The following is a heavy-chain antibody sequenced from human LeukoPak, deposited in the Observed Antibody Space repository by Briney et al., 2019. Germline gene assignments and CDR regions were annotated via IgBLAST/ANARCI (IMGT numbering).Heavy chain of an antibody. Sequence: PGGSLRLSCAASEFTFDDYGMSWVRQAPGKGLEWVSSISSSSSYIYYADSVKGRFTISRDNAKNSLYLQMNSLRAEDTAVYYCARSDYGSGSHYWGQGTLVTVSS. CDR2: ISSSSSYI. D-gene: IGHD3-10*01. V-gene: IGHV3-21*01. CDR1: EFTFDDYG. J-gene: IGHJ4*02. CDR3: ARSDYGSGSHY.